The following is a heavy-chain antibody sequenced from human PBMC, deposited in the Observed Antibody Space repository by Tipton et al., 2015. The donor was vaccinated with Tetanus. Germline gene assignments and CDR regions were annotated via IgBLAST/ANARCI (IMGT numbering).Heavy chain of an antibody. CDR3: IGAASTTNYFDY. CDR2: IRTKPNNYAS. D-gene: IGHD1-26*01. CDR1: GFAFSRSS. Sequence: EVQLVQSGGGLVPPGGSLQLSCLASGFAFSRSSIFWVRQAPGKGPEWVGRIRTKPNNYASAYGASVKGRFIVSRDDSVNTAYLQMNSLKIEDTAVYYCIGAASTTNYFDYWGQGTLVIVSS. V-gene: IGHV3-73*01. J-gene: IGHJ4*02.